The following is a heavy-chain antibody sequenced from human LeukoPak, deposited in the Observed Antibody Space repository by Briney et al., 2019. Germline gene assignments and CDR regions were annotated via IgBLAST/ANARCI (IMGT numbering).Heavy chain of an antibody. D-gene: IGHD2-2*01. CDR1: GFTFSSYS. Sequence: GGSLRLSCAASGFTFSSYSMNWVRQAPGKGLEWVSSISSSSSYIYYADSVKGRFTISRDNAKNSLYLQMNSLRAEDTAVYYCARDCSSTSCYDGAFGIWGQGTMVTVSS. CDR3: ARDCSSTSCYDGAFGI. J-gene: IGHJ3*02. CDR2: ISSSSSYI. V-gene: IGHV3-21*01.